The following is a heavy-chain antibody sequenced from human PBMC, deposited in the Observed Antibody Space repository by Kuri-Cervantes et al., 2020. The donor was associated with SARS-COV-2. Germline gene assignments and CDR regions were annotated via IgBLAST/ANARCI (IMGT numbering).Heavy chain of an antibody. V-gene: IGHV3-30-3*01. D-gene: IGHD1-26*01. Sequence: GESLKISCAASGFTFSSYAMHWVRQAPGKGLEWVAVISYDGSNKYSADSVKGRFTISGDNSKNTLYLQMNSLRAEDTAVYYCATARLQWELLPLSSWGQGTLVTVSS. CDR3: ATARLQWELLPLSS. CDR1: GFTFSSYA. CDR2: ISYDGSNK. J-gene: IGHJ5*02.